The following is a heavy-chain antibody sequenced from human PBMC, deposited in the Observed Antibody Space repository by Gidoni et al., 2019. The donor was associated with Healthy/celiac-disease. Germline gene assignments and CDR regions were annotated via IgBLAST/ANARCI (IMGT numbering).Heavy chain of an antibody. V-gene: IGHV1-18*04. CDR3: ARDSQGSTWHPGYLDY. Sequence: QVQLVQSGAVVKKPGASVTVSCKASGYTFTNYGISWVRQAPGQGLEWMGWISTYNGNTNYAQKLQGRVTMTTDTSTGTAYMELRSLRSDDTAVYYCARDSQGSTWHPGYLDYWGQGTLVTVSS. CDR2: ISTYNGNT. CDR1: GYTFTNYG. D-gene: IGHD6-13*01. J-gene: IGHJ4*02.